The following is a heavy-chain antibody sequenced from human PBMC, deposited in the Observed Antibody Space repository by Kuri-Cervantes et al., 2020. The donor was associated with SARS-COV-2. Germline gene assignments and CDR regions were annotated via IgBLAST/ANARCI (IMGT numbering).Heavy chain of an antibody. D-gene: IGHD4-17*01. CDR2: IYYTGST. V-gene: IGHV4-39*07. CDR3: ARELGLTTVNWFDP. CDR1: GGSISSSSSYF. Sequence: SETLSLTCTVSGGSISSSSSYFWGWIRQPPGSGLEFIGNIYYTGSTYYNPSLKSRVTMSVDTSKNQFSLKLTSVTAADTAVYYCARELGLTTVNWFDPWGQGTLVTVSS. J-gene: IGHJ5*02.